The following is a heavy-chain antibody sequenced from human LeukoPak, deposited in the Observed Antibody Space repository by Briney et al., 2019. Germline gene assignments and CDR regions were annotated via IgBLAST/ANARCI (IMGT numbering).Heavy chain of an antibody. CDR2: DQGGTEK. D-gene: IGHD3-22*01. V-gene: IGHV3-7*01. CDR3: ARGQYYYDSSGDTI. CDR1: GFTFSSQW. J-gene: IGHJ3*02. Sequence: GGSLRLSCAASGFTFSSQWMSWVRQAPGKGLEWVANDQGGTEKYYVDSVKGRFTISRDNAENSLYLQMNSLRAEDTAVYYCARGQYYYDSSGDTIWGQGTMVTVSS.